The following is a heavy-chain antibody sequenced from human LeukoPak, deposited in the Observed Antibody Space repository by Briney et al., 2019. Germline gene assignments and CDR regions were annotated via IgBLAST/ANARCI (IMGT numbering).Heavy chain of an antibody. CDR1: GFTFSSYW. V-gene: IGHV3-7*01. J-gene: IGHJ5*02. D-gene: IGHD2-15*01. Sequence: PGGSLRLSCAASGFTFSSYWMSWVRQAPGKGLEWVANIKQDGSEKYYVDSVKGRFTISRDNAKNSLYLQMNSLRAEDTAVYYCARDQCSGGSCYWFDPWGQGTLVTVSS. CDR2: IKQDGSEK. CDR3: ARDQCSGGSCYWFDP.